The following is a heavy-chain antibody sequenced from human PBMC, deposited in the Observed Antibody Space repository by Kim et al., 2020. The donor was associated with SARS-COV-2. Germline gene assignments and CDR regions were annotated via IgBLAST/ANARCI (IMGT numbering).Heavy chain of an antibody. CDR1: GFTSTSGW. Sequence: GGSLRLSCAASGFTSTSGWMNWVRQTPGKGLEWVARINYDGSETKYVDSVKCRFTISRDSAIMYLQMNSLRAEDTALYYCAGGGGWLIEHWGRGTLVTVSS. J-gene: IGHJ1*01. CDR2: INYDGSET. CDR3: AGGGGWLIEH. V-gene: IGHV3-7*05. D-gene: IGHD6-19*01.